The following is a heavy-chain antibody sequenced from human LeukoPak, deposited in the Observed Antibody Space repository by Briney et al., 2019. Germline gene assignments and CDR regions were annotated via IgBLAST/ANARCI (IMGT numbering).Heavy chain of an antibody. V-gene: IGHV3-7*01. Sequence: GGSLRLSCVASGFTFSDFWMSWVRQAPGKGLEWVANIKQDGSEKHYVDSVKGRFTISRDDVKKSLYLQMNSLRAEDTAVYYCARSSVMRGFDYWGQGTLVTVSS. CDR2: IKQDGSEK. D-gene: IGHD2-21*01. CDR1: GFTFSDFW. CDR3: ARSSVMRGFDY. J-gene: IGHJ4*02.